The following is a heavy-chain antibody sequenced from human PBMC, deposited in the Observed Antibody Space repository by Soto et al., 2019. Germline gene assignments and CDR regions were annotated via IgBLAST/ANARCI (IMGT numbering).Heavy chain of an antibody. CDR1: GYTFTAYH. J-gene: IGHJ3*02. D-gene: IGHD2-21*02. Sequence: ASVKVSCKASGYTFTAYHMHWVRQAPGQGLEWMGTVNPGDGSTIYAQKFQGRVSLTKETSTSTLFMELSSLRPDDTAVYYCARAFVVLTAATVALDMWGQGTLVTVSS. CDR3: ARAFVVLTAATVALDM. CDR2: VNPGDGST. V-gene: IGHV1-46*01.